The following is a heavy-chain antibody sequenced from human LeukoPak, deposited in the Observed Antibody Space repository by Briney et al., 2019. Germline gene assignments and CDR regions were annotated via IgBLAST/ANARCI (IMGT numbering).Heavy chain of an antibody. CDR3: ARDPVTTYPGGY. D-gene: IGHD4-11*01. V-gene: IGHV3-66*01. Sequence: GGSLRLSCAASGFTVSSNYMSWVRQAPGKGLEWVSDIYSGGSTYYADSVKGRFTISRDNSKNTLYLQMNSLRAEDTAVYYCARDPVTTYPGGYWGQGTLVTVSS. J-gene: IGHJ4*02. CDR1: GFTVSSNY. CDR2: IYSGGST.